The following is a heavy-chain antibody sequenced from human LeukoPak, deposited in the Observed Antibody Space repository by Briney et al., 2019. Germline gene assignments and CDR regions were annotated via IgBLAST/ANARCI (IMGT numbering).Heavy chain of an antibody. CDR3: GSYRRAYDV. CDR2: ILDDGRI. D-gene: IGHD1-26*01. J-gene: IGHJ3*01. CDR1: GFSISDID. V-gene: IGHV3-53*01. Sequence: GGSLRLSCAASGFSISDIDMHWVRQAPGKGLEWVSDILDDGRIYYADSVKGRFTISRDHSQNKVNLQMDNLRAEDAAIYYCGSYRRAYDVWGQGTVVTVAS.